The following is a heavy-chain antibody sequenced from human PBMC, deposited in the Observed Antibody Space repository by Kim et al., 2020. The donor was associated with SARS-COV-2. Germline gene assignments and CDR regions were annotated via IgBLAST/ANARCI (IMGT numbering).Heavy chain of an antibody. V-gene: IGHV3-33*01. CDR1: GFTFSSSA. Sequence: GGSLRLSCAASGFTFSSSAMHWVRQAPGKGLEWVAFIWFDGSNPEYADSVKGRFTISRDNSKNTVYLQMNSLRTEDTAVYYCARDPPQIGFAFRSWGQG. CDR2: IWFDGSNP. CDR3: ARDPPQIGFAFRS. J-gene: IGHJ5*02. D-gene: IGHD2-21*01.